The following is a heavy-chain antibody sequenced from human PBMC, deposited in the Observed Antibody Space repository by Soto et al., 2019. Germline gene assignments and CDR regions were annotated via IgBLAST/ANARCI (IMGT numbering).Heavy chain of an antibody. J-gene: IGHJ2*01. CDR2: INHSGST. V-gene: IGHV4-34*01. CDR1: GGSFSGYY. Sequence: QVQLQQWGAGLLKPSETLSLTCAVYGGSFSGYYWSWIRQPPGKGLEWIGEINHSGSTNYNPSLKSRVTISVDTSKNQFSLKLSSVTAADTAVYYCARVYSSSWYPRYWYFDLWGRGTLVTVSS. D-gene: IGHD6-13*01. CDR3: ARVYSSSWYPRYWYFDL.